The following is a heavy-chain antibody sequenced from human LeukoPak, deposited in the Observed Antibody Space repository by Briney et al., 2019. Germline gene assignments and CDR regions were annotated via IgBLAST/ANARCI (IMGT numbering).Heavy chain of an antibody. CDR1: GFTFSSYA. CDR3: AREAYYYDSSGYYYRPRLYYFDC. D-gene: IGHD3-22*01. Sequence: GGSLRLSCAASGFTFSSYAMTWVRQAPGKGLEWVSAISASGGSTYYADSVKGRFTISRDNSKNTLYLQMNSLRAEDTAVYYCAREAYYYDSSGYYYRPRLYYFDCWGQGTLVTVSS. J-gene: IGHJ4*02. V-gene: IGHV3-23*01. CDR2: ISASGGST.